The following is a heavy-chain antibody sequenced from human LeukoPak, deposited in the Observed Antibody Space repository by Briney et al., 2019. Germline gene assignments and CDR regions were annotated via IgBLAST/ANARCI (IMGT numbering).Heavy chain of an antibody. Sequence: SVKVSCKASVGTFSSYAISWVRQAPGQGLEWMGGIIPIFGTANYAQKFQGRVTITADESTSTAYMELSSLRSEDTAVYYCARSLGNLKWSYYKDLFDLWGRGTLVTVSS. J-gene: IGHJ2*01. CDR2: IIPIFGTA. V-gene: IGHV1-69*01. CDR1: VGTFSSYA. CDR3: ARSLGNLKWSYYKDLFDL. D-gene: IGHD3-10*01.